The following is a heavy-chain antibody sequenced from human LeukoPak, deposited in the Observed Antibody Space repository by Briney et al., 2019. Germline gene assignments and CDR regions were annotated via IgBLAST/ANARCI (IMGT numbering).Heavy chain of an antibody. Sequence: SETLSLTCTVSGGSISSYYWSWIRQPPGKRLEWIGYIYYSGSTNYNPSLKSRVTISVDTSKNQFSLKLSSVTAADTAVYYCARSYDSIDNYFDYWGQGTLVTVSS. CDR3: ARSYDSIDNYFDY. D-gene: IGHD3-22*01. CDR2: IYYSGST. CDR1: GGSISSYY. J-gene: IGHJ4*02. V-gene: IGHV4-59*01.